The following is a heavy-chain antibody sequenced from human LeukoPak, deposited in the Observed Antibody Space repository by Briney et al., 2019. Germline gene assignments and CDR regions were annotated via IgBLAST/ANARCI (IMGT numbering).Heavy chain of an antibody. J-gene: IGHJ4*02. Sequence: PGGSLRLSCAASGFMFNDYSMNWVRQAPGKGLEWVSVIYNGGTTNYADSVKGRFTISRDNSKNTLFLQMNSLRAEDTAVYYCARGGYSSSWYHFDYWGQGTLVTVSS. V-gene: IGHV3-53*01. D-gene: IGHD6-13*01. CDR1: GFMFNDYS. CDR2: IYNGGTT. CDR3: ARGGYSSSWYHFDY.